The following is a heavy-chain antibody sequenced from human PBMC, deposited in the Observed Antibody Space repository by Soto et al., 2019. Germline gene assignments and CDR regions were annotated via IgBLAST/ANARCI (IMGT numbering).Heavy chain of an antibody. J-gene: IGHJ4*02. V-gene: IGHV3-66*01. D-gene: IGHD6-13*01. Sequence: EVQLVESGGGLVQPGGSLRLSCAASEFTVSSNYMSWVRQAPGKGLEWVSVIYSGGSTYYADSVKGRFTISRDTSKNTVDFQKNSLRAEDTAVYYCATRQWWSSSPSDYWGQGTLVTVSP. CDR1: EFTVSSNY. CDR2: IYSGGST. CDR3: ATRQWWSSSPSDY.